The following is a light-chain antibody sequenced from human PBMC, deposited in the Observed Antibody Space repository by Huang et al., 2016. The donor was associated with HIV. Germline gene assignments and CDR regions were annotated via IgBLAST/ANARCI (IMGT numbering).Light chain of an antibody. CDR1: QSFSSS. J-gene: IGKJ2*01. Sequence: DIQMTQSPSSLSASVGDRVTISCRSSQSFSSSLNWYQQRPGKAPKLLIYAASSLQSGVPSRFSGSGSGTDFSLTINSLQPEDFATYYCQQSDSTPYTFGQGTTVEIK. V-gene: IGKV1-39*01. CDR3: QQSDSTPYT. CDR2: AAS.